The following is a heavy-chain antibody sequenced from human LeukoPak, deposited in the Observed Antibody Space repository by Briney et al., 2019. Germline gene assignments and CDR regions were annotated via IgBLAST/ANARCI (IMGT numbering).Heavy chain of an antibody. CDR1: GFAFSTYW. CDR2: IKSDGSEI. J-gene: IGHJ6*03. D-gene: IGHD3-3*01. V-gene: IGHV3-7*01. CDR3: ARDSPPPPLEWLPKGYYYYMDV. Sequence: PGGSLRLSCAASGFAFSTYWMSWVRQAPGKGLEWVANIKSDGSEIYYVDSVKGRFTISRDNAKNSLYLQMNSLRAEDTAVYYCARDSPPPPLEWLPKGYYYYMDVWGKGTTVTVSS.